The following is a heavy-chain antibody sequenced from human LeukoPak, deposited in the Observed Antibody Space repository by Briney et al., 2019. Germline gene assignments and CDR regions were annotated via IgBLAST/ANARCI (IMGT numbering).Heavy chain of an antibody. CDR1: GFTFNGAW. V-gene: IGHV3-7*01. Sequence: FTSSASGFTFNGAWLNWVRQAPGKGLEWVANLDPSGSRKRYVDSVKGRFTISKDNPGTSLYLEMNSLRAEDTAIYYCAIWTSGNFWGQGTLVTVSS. J-gene: IGHJ4*02. CDR2: LDPSGSRK. CDR3: AIWTSGNF. D-gene: IGHD1-1*01.